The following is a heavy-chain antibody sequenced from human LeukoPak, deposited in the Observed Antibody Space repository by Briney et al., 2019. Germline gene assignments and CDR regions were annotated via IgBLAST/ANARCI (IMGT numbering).Heavy chain of an antibody. V-gene: IGHV3-48*01. CDR1: GFTFSSYS. CDR2: ISSSSSTI. D-gene: IGHD4-23*01. CDR3: ATDYGGLFDY. J-gene: IGHJ4*02. Sequence: GGSLRLSCAASGFTFSSYSMNWVRQAPGKGLEWVSYISSSSSTIYYADSVKGRFTISRDNAKNSLYLQMNSLRAEDTAVYYCATDYGGLFDYWGQGTLVTVSS.